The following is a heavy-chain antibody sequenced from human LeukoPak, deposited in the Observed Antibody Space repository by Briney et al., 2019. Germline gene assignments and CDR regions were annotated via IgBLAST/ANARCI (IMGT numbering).Heavy chain of an antibody. CDR3: ARHGAGGYGMDV. J-gene: IGHJ6*02. V-gene: IGHV4-31*03. CDR1: GGSISSGGYY. Sequence: SETLSLTCTVSGGSISSGGYYWSWIRQHPGKGLEWIGYIYYSGSTYYNPSLKSRVTISVDTSKNQFSLKLSSVTAADTAVYYCARHGAGGYGMDVWGQGTTVTVSS. D-gene: IGHD3-10*01. CDR2: IYYSGST.